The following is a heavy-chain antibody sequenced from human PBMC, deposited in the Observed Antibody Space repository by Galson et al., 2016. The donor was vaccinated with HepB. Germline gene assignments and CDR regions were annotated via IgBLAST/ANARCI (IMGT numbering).Heavy chain of an antibody. D-gene: IGHD2-21*02. CDR2: IYYSGST. CDR3: ARGSKETFCGGDCPYYFDS. V-gene: IGHV4-61*01. CDR1: GGSVRSGFYY. Sequence: ETLSLTCTVLGGSVRSGFYYWGWIRQPPGKGLEWIGYIYYSGSTNYNLSLKSRLTISVDTSKNQFSLKLRSVTAADTAVYFCARGSKETFCGGDCPYYFDSWGQGTLVTVSS. J-gene: IGHJ4*02.